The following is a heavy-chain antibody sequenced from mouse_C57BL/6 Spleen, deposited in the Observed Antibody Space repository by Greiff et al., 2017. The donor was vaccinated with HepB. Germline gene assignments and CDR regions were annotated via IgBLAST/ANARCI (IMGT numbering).Heavy chain of an antibody. CDR2: ISSGSSTI. Sequence: EVHLVESGGGLVKPGGSLKLSCAASGFTFSDYGMHWVRQAPEKGLEWVAYISSGSSTIYYADTVKGRFTISRDNAKNTLFLQMTSLRSEDTAKYYCARGPYYSNYEFAYWGQGTLVTVSA. V-gene: IGHV5-17*01. D-gene: IGHD2-5*01. CDR3: ARGPYYSNYEFAY. CDR1: GFTFSDYG. J-gene: IGHJ3*01.